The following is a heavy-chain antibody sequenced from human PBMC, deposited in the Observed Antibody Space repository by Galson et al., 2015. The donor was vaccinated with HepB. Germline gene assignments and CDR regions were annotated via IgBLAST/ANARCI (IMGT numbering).Heavy chain of an antibody. J-gene: IGHJ5*02. Sequence: SVKVSCKASGDSFLSYAISWVRQAPGQGLEWMGGITPVFGSPDYAQKLQGRLTISADESSSTVFMELSSLRDEDTAFYYCARGQLGQQRNDWFDPWGQGTLVTVSS. CDR2: ITPVFGSP. CDR3: ARGQLGQQRNDWFDP. CDR1: GDSFLSYA. D-gene: IGHD6-25*01. V-gene: IGHV1-69*13.